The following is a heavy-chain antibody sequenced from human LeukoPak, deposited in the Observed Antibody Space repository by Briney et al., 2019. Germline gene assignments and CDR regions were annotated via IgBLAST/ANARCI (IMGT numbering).Heavy chain of an antibody. D-gene: IGHD4-17*01. CDR2: ISSSSSYI. CDR3: ARWPIGSDYGSAFDI. V-gene: IGHV3-21*01. Sequence: GGSLRLSCAASGFTFDDYGMNWVRQAPGKGLEWVSSISSSSSYIYYADSVKGRFTISRDNAKNSLYLQMNSLRAEDTAVYYCARWPIGSDYGSAFDIWGQGTMVTVSS. CDR1: GFTFDDYG. J-gene: IGHJ3*02.